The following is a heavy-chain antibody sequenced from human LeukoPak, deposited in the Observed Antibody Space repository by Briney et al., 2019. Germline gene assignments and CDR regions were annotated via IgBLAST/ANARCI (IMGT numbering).Heavy chain of an antibody. CDR3: AKAADSSGYSTFDY. D-gene: IGHD3-22*01. CDR1: GFTFSSYA. J-gene: IGHJ4*02. CDR2: ISGSGGST. Sequence: GGSLRLSCAASGFTFSSYAMSWVRQAPGKGPEWVSAISGSGGSTYYADSVRGRFTISRDNSKNTLYMQIHSLRAEDTAVYHCAKAADSSGYSTFDYWGQGTLVTVSS. V-gene: IGHV3-23*01.